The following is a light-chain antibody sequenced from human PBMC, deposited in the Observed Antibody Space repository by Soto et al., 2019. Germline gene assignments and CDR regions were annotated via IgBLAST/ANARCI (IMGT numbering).Light chain of an antibody. Sequence: DIQMTQSPPSLSASVGDRVTITCRASQDISNYLAWYQQRPGKAPRLLIYAASTLQSGVPSRFSGSGSGTDFTLTISSLLPEDVATYYCQNWDSAPFTFGPGTKVDIK. CDR2: AAS. CDR1: QDISNY. CDR3: QNWDSAPFT. J-gene: IGKJ3*01. V-gene: IGKV1-27*01.